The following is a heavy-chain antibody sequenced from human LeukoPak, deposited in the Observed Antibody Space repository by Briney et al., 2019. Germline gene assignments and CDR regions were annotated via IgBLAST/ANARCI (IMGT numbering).Heavy chain of an antibody. J-gene: IGHJ4*02. CDR3: ARGQQLVESFDY. Sequence: PGGSLRLSCAASGFTFDDYAMHWVRQAPGKGLEWVSGISWNSGSIGYADSVKGRFTISRDNAKNSLYLQMNSLRAEDTALYYCARGQQLVESFDYWGQGTLVTVSS. CDR2: ISWNSGSI. V-gene: IGHV3-9*01. D-gene: IGHD6-13*01. CDR1: GFTFDDYA.